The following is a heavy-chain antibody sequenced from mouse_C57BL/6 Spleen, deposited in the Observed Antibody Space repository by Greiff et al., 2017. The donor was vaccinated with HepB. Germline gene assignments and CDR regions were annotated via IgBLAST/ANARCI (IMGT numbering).Heavy chain of an antibody. J-gene: IGHJ2*01. D-gene: IGHD1-1*01. CDR2: IDPENGDT. CDR3: TPSTTVVATDYFDY. V-gene: IGHV14-4*01. CDR1: GFNIKDDY. Sequence: VQLKESGAELVRPGASVKLSCTASGFNIKDDYMHWVKQRPEQGLAWIGWIDPENGDTEYASKFQGKATITADTSSNTAYLQLSSLTSEDTAVYYGTPSTTVVATDYFDYWGQGTTLTVSS.